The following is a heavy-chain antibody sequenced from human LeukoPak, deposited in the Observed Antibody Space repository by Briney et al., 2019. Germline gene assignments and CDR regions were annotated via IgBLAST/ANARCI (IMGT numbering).Heavy chain of an antibody. V-gene: IGHV3-23*01. Sequence: GGSLRLSCAASGFTFSNYAMSWVRQAPGKGLEWVSGVSVSGGITKHADSVKGRFTISRDNSKNTLYMQMNSLRAEAMDVYYSKKGGWVGQSPSDVFDMWGQGTMVTVSS. CDR1: GFTFSNYA. CDR3: KKGGWVGQSPSDVFDM. D-gene: IGHD6-19*01. J-gene: IGHJ3*02. CDR2: VSVSGGIT.